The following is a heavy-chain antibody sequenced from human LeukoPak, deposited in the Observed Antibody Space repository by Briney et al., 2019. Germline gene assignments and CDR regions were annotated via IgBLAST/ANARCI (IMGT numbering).Heavy chain of an antibody. CDR1: GFNFSSYA. V-gene: IGHV3-23*01. Sequence: GGSLRLSCAASGFNFSSYAMHWVRQAPGKGLEWVSGTGSTGVSTFYADSVKGRFTVSRDNSKNTLSLQMDSLRAEDTAVYYCAKDPGVVPAHYFDYWGQGTLVTVSS. D-gene: IGHD2-2*01. CDR2: TGSTGVST. J-gene: IGHJ4*02. CDR3: AKDPGVVPAHYFDY.